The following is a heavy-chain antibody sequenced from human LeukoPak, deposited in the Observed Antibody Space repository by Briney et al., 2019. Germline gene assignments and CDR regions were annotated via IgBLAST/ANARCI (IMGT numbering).Heavy chain of an antibody. J-gene: IGHJ3*02. CDR3: ARRESSMVRGTNAFDI. Sequence: SETLSLTCTVSGGSISSYYWGWIRQPPGKGLEWIGYIYTSGSTNYNPSLKSRVTISVDTSKNQFSLKLSSVTAADTAVYYCARRESSMVRGTNAFDIWGQGTMVTVSS. D-gene: IGHD3-10*01. CDR2: IYTSGST. V-gene: IGHV4-4*09. CDR1: GGSISSYY.